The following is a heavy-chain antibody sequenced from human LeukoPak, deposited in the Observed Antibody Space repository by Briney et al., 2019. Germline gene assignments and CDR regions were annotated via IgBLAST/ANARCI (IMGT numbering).Heavy chain of an antibody. V-gene: IGHV4-59*01. CDR3: ARVTGGAADY. Sequence: PSETLSLTCTVSGGSISSYYWSWIRQPPGKGLEWIGYIYYSGSTNYNPSLKSRVTISVDTSKNQFSLKLSSVTAADTAVYYCARVTGGAADYWGQGTLVTVSP. D-gene: IGHD2-8*02. J-gene: IGHJ4*02. CDR2: IYYSGST. CDR1: GGSISSYY.